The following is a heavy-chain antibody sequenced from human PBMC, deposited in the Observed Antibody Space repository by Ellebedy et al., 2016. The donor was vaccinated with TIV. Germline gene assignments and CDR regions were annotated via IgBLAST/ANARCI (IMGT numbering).Heavy chain of an antibody. Sequence: MPSETLSLTCIVSGGSISSRCSHCDWILHSPWKGLEWIGTIHFSGATQYNPSLETRLTISLHKSKNQFSLKMTSVTPADMGVFYCARVWGIATRPVDSWGQGTLVTVSP. CDR3: ARVWGIATRPVDS. J-gene: IGHJ4*02. D-gene: IGHD6-6*01. CDR2: IHFSGAT. V-gene: IGHV4-39*07. CDR1: GGSISSRCSH.